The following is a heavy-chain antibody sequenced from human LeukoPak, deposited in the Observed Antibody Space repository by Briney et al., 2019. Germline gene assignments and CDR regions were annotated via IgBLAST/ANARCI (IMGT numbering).Heavy chain of an antibody. D-gene: IGHD6-19*01. J-gene: IGHJ4*02. V-gene: IGHV3-48*01. Sequence: GGSLRLSCAASAFTFSTYSMNWVRQAPGKGLEWVSYISSGGNSVYYADSVKGRFTISRDNAKNSLYLQMNSLRAEDTAVYYCARDYAVAGLDYWGQGTLVTVSS. CDR2: ISSGGNSV. CDR1: AFTFSTYS. CDR3: ARDYAVAGLDY.